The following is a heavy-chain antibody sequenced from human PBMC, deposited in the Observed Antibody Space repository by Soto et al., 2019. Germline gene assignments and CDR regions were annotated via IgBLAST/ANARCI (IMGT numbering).Heavy chain of an antibody. J-gene: IGHJ3*02. CDR3: ARAPVGGTSSIAARPHDAFGI. CDR1: GFTVSSYS. D-gene: IGHD6-6*01. CDR2: ISSSSSTI. V-gene: IGHV3-48*02. Sequence: EVKLVESGGGLVQPGGSLSLSCAASGFTVSSYSMNWVRQAPGKGLEWVSYISSSSSTIYYADSVKGRCTISTDNAKNSLYLQMKGLRHGYTAVYYCARAPVGGTSSIAARPHDAFGIWGQGTMVVVAA.